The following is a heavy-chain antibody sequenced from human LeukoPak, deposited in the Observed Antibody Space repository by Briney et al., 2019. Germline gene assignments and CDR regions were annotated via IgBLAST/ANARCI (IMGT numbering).Heavy chain of an antibody. CDR2: ISSSSSYI. CDR1: GFTFSSYS. V-gene: IGHV3-21*01. CDR3: ARDLSRDYYGSGSYQR. J-gene: IGHJ4*02. Sequence: PGGSLRLYCAASGFTFSSYSMNWVRQAPGKGLEWVSSISSSSSYIYYADSVKGRFTISRDNAKNSLYLQMNGLRAEDTAVYYCARDLSRDYYGSGSYQRWGQGTLVTVSS. D-gene: IGHD3-10*01.